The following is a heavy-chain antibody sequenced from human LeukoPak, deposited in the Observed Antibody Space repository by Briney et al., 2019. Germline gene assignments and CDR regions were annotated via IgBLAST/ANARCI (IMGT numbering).Heavy chain of an antibody. CDR2: INHSGST. V-gene: IGHV4-34*01. CDR3: ARGRYCSSTSCYAGYYYYGMDV. J-gene: IGHJ6*04. Sequence: NPSETLSLTCAVYGGSFSGYYWSWIRQPPGRGLEWIGEINHSGSTNYNPSLKSRVTISVGTSKNQFSLKLSSVTAADTAVYYCARGRYCSSTSCYAGYYYYGMDVWGKGTTVTVSS. D-gene: IGHD2-2*01. CDR1: GGSFSGYY.